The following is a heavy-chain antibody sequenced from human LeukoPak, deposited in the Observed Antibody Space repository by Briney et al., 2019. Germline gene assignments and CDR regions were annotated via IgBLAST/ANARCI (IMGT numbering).Heavy chain of an antibody. V-gene: IGHV3-30*02. CDR1: GFTFSNYG. D-gene: IGHD6-13*01. Sequence: PGGSLRLSCAPSGFTFSNYGMHWVRQAPGKGLEWVAFIPYDGTNKYHADSVKGRFTISRDNSKNTLYLQMNSLRAEDTAVYYCARGHQQLVNYYYYMDVWGKGTTVTISS. CDR3: ARGHQQLVNYYYYMDV. J-gene: IGHJ6*03. CDR2: IPYDGTNK.